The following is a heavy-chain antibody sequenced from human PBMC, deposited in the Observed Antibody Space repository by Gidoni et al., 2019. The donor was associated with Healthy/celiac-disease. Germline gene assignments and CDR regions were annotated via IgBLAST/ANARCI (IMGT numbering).Heavy chain of an antibody. V-gene: IGHV3-30*18. Sequence: VQLVESGGGVVQPGRSLRLSCAASGFTFSSYGMLWVRQAPGKGLEWVAVISYDGSNKYYADSVKGRFTITRDNSKNTLYLQMNSLRAEDTAVYYCAKDGAGCGGDCYPPAEYFQHWGQGTLVTVSS. D-gene: IGHD2-21*02. CDR1: GFTFSSYG. J-gene: IGHJ1*01. CDR3: AKDGAGCGGDCYPPAEYFQH. CDR2: ISYDGSNK.